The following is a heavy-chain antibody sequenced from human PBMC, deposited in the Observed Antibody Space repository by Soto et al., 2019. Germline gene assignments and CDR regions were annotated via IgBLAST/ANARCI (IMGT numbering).Heavy chain of an antibody. CDR2: LNPDRGGT. CDR3: VRGMTYNQPPRDAFDI. Sequence: QVQLGQSGAEIKRPGASVKVSCKSFGYTFTGYYIHWVRQAPGQGLEWMGWLNPDRGGTDYAEKFEDWFTVTGDTSTGKAYMELSRQKSDDTAIYYGVRGMTYNQPPRDAFDIWGQGTVVTVSS. V-gene: IGHV1-2*04. CDR1: GYTFTGYY. D-gene: IGHD1-1*01. J-gene: IGHJ3*02.